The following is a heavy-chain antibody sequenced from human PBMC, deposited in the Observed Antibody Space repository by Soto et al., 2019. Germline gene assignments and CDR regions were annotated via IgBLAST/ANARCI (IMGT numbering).Heavy chain of an antibody. Sequence: TLSLTFAISGDSVSGNSAAWNWIRQSPSRGLEWLGRTYYRSKWYNDYAVSVKSRITVTPDTSKNQFSLHLNSVTPEDTAVYYCAREFPYDEGSDSYFDYWGQGALVTVSS. V-gene: IGHV6-1*01. CDR1: GDSVSGNSAA. CDR3: AREFPYDEGSDSYFDY. D-gene: IGHD3-16*01. CDR2: TYYRSKWYN. J-gene: IGHJ4*02.